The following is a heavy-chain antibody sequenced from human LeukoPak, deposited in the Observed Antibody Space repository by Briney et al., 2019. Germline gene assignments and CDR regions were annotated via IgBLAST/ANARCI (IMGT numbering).Heavy chain of an antibody. CDR3: ASPTKQDTVVDQYSGSTRHYYGMDV. Sequence: ASVKVSCKASGYTFSNYDINWVRQAPGQGLEWMGWMNPNSGSTGSAQKFQGRVTMTRSTSISTAYMELTSLRSEDTAVYYCASPTKQDTVVDQYSGSTRHYYGMDVWGQGTTVIVSS. D-gene: IGHD5-12*01. V-gene: IGHV1-8*01. J-gene: IGHJ6*02. CDR1: GYTFSNYD. CDR2: MNPNSGST.